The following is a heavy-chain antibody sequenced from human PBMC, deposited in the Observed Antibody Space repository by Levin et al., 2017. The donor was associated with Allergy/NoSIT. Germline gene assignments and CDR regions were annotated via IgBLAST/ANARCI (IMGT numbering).Heavy chain of an antibody. J-gene: IGHJ5*02. D-gene: IGHD2-15*01. CDR1: GFTFSSYW. V-gene: IGHV3-7*01. CDR3: AREVEDFGFDWFDP. Sequence: GGSLRLSCAASGFTFSSYWMSWVRQAPGKGLEWVANIKQDGSEKYYVDSVKGRFTISRDNAKNSLYLQMNSLRAEDTAVYYCAREVEDFGFDWFDPWGQGTLVTVSS. CDR2: IKQDGSEK.